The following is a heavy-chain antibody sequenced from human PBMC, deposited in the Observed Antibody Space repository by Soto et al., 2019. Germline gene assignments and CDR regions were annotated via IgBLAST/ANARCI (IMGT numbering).Heavy chain of an antibody. D-gene: IGHD3-3*01. Sequence: GGSLRLSCAASGFTFSSYGMHWVRQAPGKGLEWVSAISGSGGSTYYADSVKGRFTISRDNAKNSLYLQMNSLRDEDTAVYYCARESRFLEWLSLNWFDPWGQGT. CDR2: ISGSGGST. J-gene: IGHJ5*02. V-gene: IGHV3-23*01. CDR3: ARESRFLEWLSLNWFDP. CDR1: GFTFSSYG.